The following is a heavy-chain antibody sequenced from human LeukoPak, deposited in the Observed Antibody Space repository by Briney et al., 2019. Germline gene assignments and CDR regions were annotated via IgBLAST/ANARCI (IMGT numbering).Heavy chain of an antibody. D-gene: IGHD6-13*01. CDR2: IYYSGST. Sequence: SEALSLTCTVSGGSISSSSYYWGWIRQPPGKGLEWIGSIYYSGSTYCNPSLKSRVTISVDTSKNQFSLKLSSVTAADTAVYYCARGIAAAGYYFDYWGQGTLVTVSS. V-gene: IGHV4-39*01. CDR3: ARGIAAAGYYFDY. CDR1: GGSISSSSYY. J-gene: IGHJ4*02.